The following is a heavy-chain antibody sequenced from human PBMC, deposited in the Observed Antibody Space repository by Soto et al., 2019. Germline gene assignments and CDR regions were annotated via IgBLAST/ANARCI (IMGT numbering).Heavy chain of an antibody. V-gene: IGHV4-59*11. D-gene: IGHD4-17*01. CDR3: ARGHYGHDY. CDR1: GDSISSHY. J-gene: IGHJ4*02. CDR2: IHYSGIS. Sequence: QVQLQESGPGLVKPSETLSLTCTVSGDSISSHYWSWIRQAPGKGLEWIGYIHYSGISDYNPSLKSRVTISVDTSKNPVSLRLTSVTAADTAVYYCARGHYGHDYWGQGTLVTVSS.